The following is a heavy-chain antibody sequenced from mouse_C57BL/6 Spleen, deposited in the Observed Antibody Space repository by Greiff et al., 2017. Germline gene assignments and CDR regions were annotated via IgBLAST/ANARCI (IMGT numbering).Heavy chain of an antibody. CDR1: GFTFSDDG. CDR2: ISSGSSTI. CDR3: ARGITSAMDY. Sequence: EVKLVESGGGLVKPGGSLKLSCAASGFTFSDDGMHWVRQAPEKGLEWVAYISSGSSTIYYADTVKGRFTISRDNAKNTLFLQMTSLRSEDTAMYYCARGITSAMDYWGQGTSVTVSS. D-gene: IGHD1-1*01. J-gene: IGHJ4*01. V-gene: IGHV5-17*01.